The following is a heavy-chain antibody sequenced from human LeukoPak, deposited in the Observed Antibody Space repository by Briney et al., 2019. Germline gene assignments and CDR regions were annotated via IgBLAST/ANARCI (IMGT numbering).Heavy chain of an antibody. Sequence: GGSLRLSCAASGFTFSIYTMNWVRQAPGKGLEWVSSISSSNSYIYYADSVKGRFTISRDNAKNSLYLRMNSLRAEDTAVYYCASQSYGLFEYWGQGTLVTVSS. CDR1: GFTFSIYT. D-gene: IGHD3-10*01. J-gene: IGHJ4*02. V-gene: IGHV3-21*01. CDR3: ASQSYGLFEY. CDR2: ISSSNSYI.